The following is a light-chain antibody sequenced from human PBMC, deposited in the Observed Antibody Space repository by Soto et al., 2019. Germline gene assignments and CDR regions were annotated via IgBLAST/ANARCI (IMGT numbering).Light chain of an antibody. CDR2: EAT. Sequence: QSALTQPASVSGSPGQSITISCIGTSSDVGSYDLVSWYQQFPGKAPKLMIFEATKRPSGVSHRFSGSKSGNTASLTISGLQAEDEADYYCCAYTNSATLVFEGGTKLTVL. J-gene: IGLJ3*02. V-gene: IGLV2-23*01. CDR3: CAYTNSATLV. CDR1: SSDVGSYDL.